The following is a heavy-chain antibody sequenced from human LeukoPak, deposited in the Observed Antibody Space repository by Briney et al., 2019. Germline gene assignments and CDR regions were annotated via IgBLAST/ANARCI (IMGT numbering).Heavy chain of an antibody. V-gene: IGHV3-30*02. CDR3: ATETPGTSGSKLDY. CDR1: GFIFSNYA. J-gene: IGHJ4*02. CDR2: IRYDGSRK. Sequence: PGGSLRLSCAASGFIFSNYAMHWVRQAAGKGLEWVAYIRYDGSRKYYADSVNGRFTISRDNSKNTLYLQVHSLRGEDTAVYYCATETPGTSGSKLDYWGQGTLVTVSS. D-gene: IGHD5-12*01.